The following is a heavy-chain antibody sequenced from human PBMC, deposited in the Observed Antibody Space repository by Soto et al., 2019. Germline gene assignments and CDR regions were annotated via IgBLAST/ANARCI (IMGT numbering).Heavy chain of an antibody. CDR1: GGTFSSYA. J-gene: IGHJ6*02. CDR3: ARARPQQQLYYYYYGMDV. D-gene: IGHD6-13*01. CDR2: IIPIFGTA. V-gene: IGHV1-69*13. Sequence: ASVKVSCKASGGTFSSYAISWVRQAPGQGLEWMGGIIPIFGTANYAQKFQGRVTITADESTSTAYMELSSLRSEDTAVYYCARARPQQQLYYYYYGMDVWGQGTTVTVSS.